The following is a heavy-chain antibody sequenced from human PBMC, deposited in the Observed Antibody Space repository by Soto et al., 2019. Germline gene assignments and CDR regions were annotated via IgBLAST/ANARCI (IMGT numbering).Heavy chain of an antibody. CDR3: AKDRQRSSGWTASGYFQH. CDR2: ISYDGSNK. J-gene: IGHJ1*01. CDR1: GFTFSSYG. D-gene: IGHD6-19*01. V-gene: IGHV3-30*18. Sequence: QVQLVESGGGVVQPGRSLRLSCAASGFTFSSYGMHWVRQAPGKGLEWVAVISYDGSNKYYADSVKGRFTISRDNSKNTLYLQMHSLRAEDTAVYYCAKDRQRSSGWTASGYFQHWGQGTLVTVSS.